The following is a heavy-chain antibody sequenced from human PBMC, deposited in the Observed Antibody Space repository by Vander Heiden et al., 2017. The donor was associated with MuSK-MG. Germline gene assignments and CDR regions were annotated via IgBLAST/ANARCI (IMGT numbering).Heavy chain of an antibody. D-gene: IGHD5-18*01. V-gene: IGHV4-31*03. CDR3: ATLSGYSSGYRN. Sequence: QVQLQESGPGLVTPSQTLSLTCSVSGGSMSSGGYYWSWIRQHPEKGLEWIGYTYYSGSTYYNPSLKSRVTISVDASKNQFSLKLTSVTAADTAMYYCATLSGYSSGYRNWGQGALVTVSS. CDR1: GGSMSSGGYY. CDR2: TYYSGST. J-gene: IGHJ4*02.